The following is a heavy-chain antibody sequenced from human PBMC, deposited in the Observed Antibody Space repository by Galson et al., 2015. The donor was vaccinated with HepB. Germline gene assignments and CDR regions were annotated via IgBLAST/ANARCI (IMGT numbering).Heavy chain of an antibody. V-gene: IGHV3-11*06. J-gene: IGHJ4*02. CDR2: ISASGTYT. CDR3: ARVAASDYGDHAHFDS. Sequence: SLRLSCAASGFTFSGYYMTWIRQAPGKGLEWLSYISASGTYTNYADSVKGRFTISRDNAKNSLYLQMNSLRAEDTAVFYCARVAASDYGDHAHFDSWGQGTLVTVSS. CDR1: GFTFSGYY. D-gene: IGHD4-17*01.